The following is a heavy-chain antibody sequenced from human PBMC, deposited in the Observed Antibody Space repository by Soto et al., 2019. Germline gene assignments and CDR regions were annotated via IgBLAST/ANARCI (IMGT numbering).Heavy chain of an antibody. CDR2: ISYDGARK. V-gene: IGHV3-30-3*01. CDR3: SRGDREDTAVVIGARPGEYGMDV. Sequence: QVQLVESGGGVVQPGRSLRLSCAASGFTFSIYAMHWVRQAPGKGLEWVAVISYDGARKAYANSGKGRFTISRDTSKNTLYLQMNSLRVEDTAAYYCSRGDREDTAVVIGARPGEYGMDVWGRGTTVTVSS. D-gene: IGHD2-15*01. CDR1: GFTFSIYA. J-gene: IGHJ6*02.